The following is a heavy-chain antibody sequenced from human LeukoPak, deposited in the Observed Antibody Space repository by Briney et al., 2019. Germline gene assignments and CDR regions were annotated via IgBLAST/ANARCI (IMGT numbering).Heavy chain of an antibody. CDR2: IYHSGST. CDR1: GGSISSTSYY. J-gene: IGHJ4*02. V-gene: IGHV4-39*07. D-gene: IGHD6-13*01. Sequence: SETLSLTCNVSGGSISSTSYYWDWIRQPPGKGLEWIGEIYHSGSTNYNPSLKSRVTISVDKSKNQFSLKLSSVTAADTAVYYCARIVGTRLDYWGQGTLVTVSS. CDR3: ARIVGTRLDY.